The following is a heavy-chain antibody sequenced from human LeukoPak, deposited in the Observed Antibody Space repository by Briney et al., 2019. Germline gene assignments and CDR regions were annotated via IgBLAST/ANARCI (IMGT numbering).Heavy chain of an antibody. V-gene: IGHV3-21*01. CDR1: GFTISSYS. CDR3: ASFGYYDSSGYSRDAFDI. CDR2: ISSGNSYI. J-gene: IGHJ3*02. D-gene: IGHD3-22*01. Sequence: GGSLRLSCAAAGFTISSYSMNWVRQAPGKGLEWVSSISSGNSYIYYADSVKGRFTISSDNAKSSLFLQMTSLRAEDTAVYYCASFGYYDSSGYSRDAFDIWGQGTMVTVSS.